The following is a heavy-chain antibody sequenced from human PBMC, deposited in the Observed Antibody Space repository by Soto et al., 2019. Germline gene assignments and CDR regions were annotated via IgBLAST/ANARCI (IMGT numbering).Heavy chain of an antibody. CDR3: AKDPNGDYVGAYDS. CDR1: GFSFSNYA. CDR2: IGSDTSDI. V-gene: IGHV3-23*03. Sequence: EVQLLESGGGLVQPGGSLRLSCTASGFSFSNYAVTWVRQAPGKGLEWIPSIGSDTSDIYYADSVKGRFTISRDKSKNTVFLQMNSLRADDTPVYHCAKDPNGDYVGAYDSWGQGALVTVSS. D-gene: IGHD4-17*01. J-gene: IGHJ4*02.